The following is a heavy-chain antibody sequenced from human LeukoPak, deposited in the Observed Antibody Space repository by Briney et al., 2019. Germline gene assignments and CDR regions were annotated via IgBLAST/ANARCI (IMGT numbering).Heavy chain of an antibody. D-gene: IGHD3-22*01. J-gene: IGHJ4*02. CDR2: IKSKTDGGTT. Sequence: GGSLRLSCAASGFTFSNAWMSWVRQAPGKGLEWVGRIKSKTDGGTTDYAAPVKGRFTISRDDSKNTLYLQMNSLKTEDTAVYYCTTEYYYDSSGYSGENYWGQGTLVTVSS. CDR3: TTEYYYDSSGYSGENY. CDR1: GFTFSNAW. V-gene: IGHV3-15*01.